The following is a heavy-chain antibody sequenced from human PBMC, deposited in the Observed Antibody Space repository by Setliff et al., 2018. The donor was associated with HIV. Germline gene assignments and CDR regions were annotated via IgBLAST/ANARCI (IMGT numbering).Heavy chain of an antibody. CDR2: VYARGSA. D-gene: IGHD2-2*03. V-gene: IGHV4-61*09. CDR3: ARAKTIGSSALFLDP. J-gene: IGHJ5*02. CDR1: GDSMNSVSYS. Sequence: PSETLPLTCTASGDSMNSVSYSWAWLRQSAGKGPEWIGHVYARGSANYNPSLTSRVTISVPTSKNQFSLNLNSVTAADTATYYCARAKTIGSSALFLDPWGQGTPVTVSS.